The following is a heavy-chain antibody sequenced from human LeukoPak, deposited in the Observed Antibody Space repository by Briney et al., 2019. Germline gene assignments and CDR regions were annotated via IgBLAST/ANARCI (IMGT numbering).Heavy chain of an antibody. J-gene: IGHJ6*04. D-gene: IGHD3-10*02. V-gene: IGHV3-23*01. Sequence: GGSLRFSCAASGFTFSSYAMSWVRQAPGKGLEWVSAISGSGGSTYYADSVKGRFTISRDNAKNSLYLQMNSLRAEDTAVYYCAELGITMIGGVWGKGTTVTISS. CDR2: ISGSGGST. CDR3: AELGITMIGGV. CDR1: GFTFSSYA.